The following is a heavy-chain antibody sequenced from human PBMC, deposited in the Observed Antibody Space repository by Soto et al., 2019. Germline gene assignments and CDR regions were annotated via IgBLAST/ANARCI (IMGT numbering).Heavy chain of an antibody. CDR3: ARREGGRYDFWSGWMAYGMDV. CDR1: GGSISSSSYY. Sequence: PSETLSLTCTVSGGSISSSSYYWGWIRQPPGKGLEWIGYNNHSGNPYYNPSLKTRVTISLDTSKNQFSLKLSSVTAADTAVYYCARREGGRYDFWSGWMAYGMDVWGQGTTVTVSS. CDR2: NNHSGNP. D-gene: IGHD3-3*01. J-gene: IGHJ6*02. V-gene: IGHV4-39*07.